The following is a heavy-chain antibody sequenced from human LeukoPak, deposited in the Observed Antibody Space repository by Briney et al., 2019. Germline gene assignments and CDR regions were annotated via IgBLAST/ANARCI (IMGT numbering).Heavy chain of an antibody. CDR2: IWYDGSNK. V-gene: IGHV3-33*01. D-gene: IGHD3-10*01. J-gene: IGHJ4*02. CDR3: ARDRRGSENYHYFDY. CDR1: GFTFRSHG. Sequence: GRSLRLSCAASGFTFRSHGMHWVRQAPGKGLGWVAVIWYDGSNKYYADSVKGRFTISRDNSKNTLYLEMNSLRAEDTAVYYCARDRRGSENYHYFDYWGQGTLVTVSS.